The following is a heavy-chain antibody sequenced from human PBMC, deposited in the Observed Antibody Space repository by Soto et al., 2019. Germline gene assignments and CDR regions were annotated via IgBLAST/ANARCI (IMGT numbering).Heavy chain of an antibody. CDR1: GYTFTSYD. J-gene: IGHJ4*02. CDR3: ASTLYGDNVDY. V-gene: IGHV1-8*01. Sequence: QVQLVQSGAEVKKPGASVKVSCKASGYTFTSYDSNWVRQATAQGLEWMGWMNLNSGNTGYAQKFQGRVTMTRNPSISTAYMELSSLRSEDTAVYYCASTLYGDNVDYWGQGTLVTVSS. CDR2: MNLNSGNT. D-gene: IGHD4-17*01.